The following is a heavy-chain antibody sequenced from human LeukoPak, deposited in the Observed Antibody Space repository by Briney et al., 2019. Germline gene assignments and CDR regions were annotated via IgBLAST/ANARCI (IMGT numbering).Heavy chain of an antibody. V-gene: IGHV5-51*01. Sequence: GESLKISCKGSEYSFTNCWIGWVRQKPGKGLEWMGLLYPENSYARYGPSLQGQVIMSVDKSISTAYLRWSNLKASDTAMYYCARQNREDATGRKFDPWGQGTLVIVSS. J-gene: IGHJ5*02. CDR3: ARQNREDATGRKFDP. CDR1: EYSFTNCW. D-gene: IGHD1-14*01. CDR2: LYPENSYA.